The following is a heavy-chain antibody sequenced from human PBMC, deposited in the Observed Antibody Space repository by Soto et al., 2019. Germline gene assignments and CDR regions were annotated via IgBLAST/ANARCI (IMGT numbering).Heavy chain of an antibody. CDR1: GYTFSNFW. J-gene: IGHJ4*02. CDR3: ARSPRSSPYFDY. Sequence: GESLKLCCQCSGYTFSNFWIAWVRQLPGKGLEWMGIIYPGDYETRYSPSFHGKVTISADRSIGTAYLQWSSLEASDSAFYFCARSPRSSPYFDYWGQGALVTAPQ. CDR2: IYPGDYET. V-gene: IGHV5-51*01. D-gene: IGHD6-13*01.